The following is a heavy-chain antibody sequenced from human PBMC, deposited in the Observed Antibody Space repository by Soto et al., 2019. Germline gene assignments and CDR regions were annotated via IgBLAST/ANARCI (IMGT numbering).Heavy chain of an antibody. J-gene: IGHJ4*02. Sequence: SVKVSCKASGSTLSSYAFTWLRQAPGKGFELMGTIIPILRTTEYEQKFQGRVTITADESTTTVYMELSGLTSGDTGIYFCARGYQPILPFDFWGQGTLVTVSS. D-gene: IGHD2-15*01. CDR1: GSTLSSYA. CDR2: IIPILRTT. CDR3: ARGYQPILPFDF. V-gene: IGHV1-69*11.